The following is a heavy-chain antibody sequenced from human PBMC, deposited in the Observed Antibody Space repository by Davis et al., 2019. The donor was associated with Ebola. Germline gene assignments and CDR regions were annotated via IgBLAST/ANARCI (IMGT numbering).Heavy chain of an antibody. J-gene: IGHJ6*02. V-gene: IGHV3-23*01. CDR1: GFTFSSYA. D-gene: IGHD4-17*01. Sequence: GESLKISCAASGFTFSSYAMSWVRQAPGKGLEWVSAISGSGGSTYYADSVKGRFTISRDNSKNTLYLQMNSLRAEDTAVYYCAKRLLYGDFVEGMDVWGQGTTVTVSS. CDR3: AKRLLYGDFVEGMDV. CDR2: ISGSGGST.